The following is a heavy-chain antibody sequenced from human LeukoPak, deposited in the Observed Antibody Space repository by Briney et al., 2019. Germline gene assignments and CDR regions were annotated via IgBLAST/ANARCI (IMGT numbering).Heavy chain of an antibody. D-gene: IGHD2-15*01. CDR1: GYTFNSFG. CDR2: ISAYNGNT. CDR3: ARDTVMMVGSYYYGKDV. Sequence: ASVKVSRKASGYTFNSFGISWVRQAPGQGLEWMGWISAYNGNTHHPEKLQGRLTMTTDTPTSTAYMELRSLRSDDTAIYYCARDTVMMVGSYYYGKDVWGQGTTVTVSS. J-gene: IGHJ6*02. V-gene: IGHV1-18*01.